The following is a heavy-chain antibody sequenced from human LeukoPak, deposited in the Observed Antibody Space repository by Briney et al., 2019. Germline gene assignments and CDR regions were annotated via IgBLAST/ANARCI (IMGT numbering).Heavy chain of an antibody. J-gene: IGHJ5*02. CDR1: GYTFTGYY. V-gene: IGHV1-2*02. CDR2: INPHSGAT. D-gene: IGHD3-3*01. Sequence: GASVKVSCKASGYTFTGYYIHWVRQAPGQGPEWMGWINPHSGATNYAQKFQGRVTLTRDTSISTAYMELSRLRCDDTAVYYCARSYDFWSGPPFDPWGQGTLVTVSS. CDR3: ARSYDFWSGPPFDP.